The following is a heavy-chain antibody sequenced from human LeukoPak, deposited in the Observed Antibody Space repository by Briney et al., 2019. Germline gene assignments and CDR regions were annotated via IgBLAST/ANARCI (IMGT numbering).Heavy chain of an antibody. CDR3: ASRYSYGFGDALDI. Sequence: SETLSLTCTVSGGSISSYYWSWIRQPPGKGLEWIGYIYYSGSTNYNPSLKSRVTISVDTSKNQFSLKLSSVTAADTAVYYCASRYSYGFGDALDIWGQGTMVTVSS. V-gene: IGHV4-59*01. CDR1: GGSISSYY. CDR2: IYYSGST. D-gene: IGHD5-18*01. J-gene: IGHJ3*02.